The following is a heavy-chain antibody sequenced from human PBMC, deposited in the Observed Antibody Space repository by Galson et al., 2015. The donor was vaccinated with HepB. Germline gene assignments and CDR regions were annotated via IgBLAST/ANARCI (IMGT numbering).Heavy chain of an antibody. CDR3: ARQYDTSGYYPY. D-gene: IGHD3-22*01. V-gene: IGHV1-69*13. CDR1: GGTFSRHT. J-gene: IGHJ4*02. Sequence: SVKVSCKASGGTFSRHTISWLRQAPGQGLEWMGGIIPIFGSGNYARKFRGRVTITADESKSTTYMELSSLRSEDTAVYYCARQYDTSGYYPYWGQGTLVTVSS. CDR2: IIPIFGSG.